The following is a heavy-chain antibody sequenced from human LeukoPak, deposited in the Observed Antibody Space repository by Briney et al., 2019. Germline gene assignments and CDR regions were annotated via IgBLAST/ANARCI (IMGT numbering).Heavy chain of an antibody. Sequence: ASVKVSCKASGYTFTSYYMHWVRQAPGQGLEWMGIINPSGGSTSYAQKFQGGVTMTRDTSTSTVYMELSSLRSEDTAVYYCARDDRIAVAGPYYFDYWGQGTLVTVSS. CDR1: GYTFTSYY. CDR2: INPSGGST. D-gene: IGHD6-19*01. CDR3: ARDDRIAVAGPYYFDY. V-gene: IGHV1-46*01. J-gene: IGHJ4*02.